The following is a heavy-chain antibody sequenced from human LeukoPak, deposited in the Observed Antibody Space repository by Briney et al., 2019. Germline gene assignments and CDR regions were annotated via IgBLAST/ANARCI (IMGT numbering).Heavy chain of an antibody. Sequence: SQTLSLTCTVSGGSISSGDYYWSWIRQPPGKGLEWIGYIYYSGSTYYNPSLKSRVTISVDTSKNQFSLKLSSVTAADTAVYYCARLGGGRGRAFDIWGQGTMVTVSS. CDR3: ARLGGGRGRAFDI. J-gene: IGHJ3*02. CDR1: GGSISSGDYY. V-gene: IGHV4-30-4*08. D-gene: IGHD2-15*01. CDR2: IYYSGST.